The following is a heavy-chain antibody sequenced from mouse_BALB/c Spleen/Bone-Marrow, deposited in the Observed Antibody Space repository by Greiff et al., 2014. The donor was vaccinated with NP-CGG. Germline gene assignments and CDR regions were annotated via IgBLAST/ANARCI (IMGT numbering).Heavy chain of an antibody. J-gene: IGHJ3*01. Sequence: VQLVESGAELVKPGASVKLSCKASGYTFTSYYMYWVKQRPGQGLEWIGEINHSNGYTNFNEKFKSKATLTVDKSSSTAYMQLSSLPSEDSAVYYGKREGANWGQGTLVIVSA. CDR2: INHSNGYT. CDR1: GYTFTSYY. CDR3: KREGAN. V-gene: IGHV1S81*02.